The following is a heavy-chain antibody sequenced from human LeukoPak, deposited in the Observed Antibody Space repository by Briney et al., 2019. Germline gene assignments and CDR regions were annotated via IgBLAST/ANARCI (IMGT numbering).Heavy chain of an antibody. Sequence: PSETLSLTCTVSGASIGRSDYYWSWIRQPPGKGLEWIGYIYYSGNTYYNPSLKSRATIAVDTSKNQFSLKLSSVTAADTAVYYCARHLDYGDYRAFDIWGQGTMVTVSS. CDR1: GASIGRSDYY. CDR3: ARHLDYGDYRAFDI. CDR2: IYYSGNT. V-gene: IGHV4-30-4*08. D-gene: IGHD4-17*01. J-gene: IGHJ3*02.